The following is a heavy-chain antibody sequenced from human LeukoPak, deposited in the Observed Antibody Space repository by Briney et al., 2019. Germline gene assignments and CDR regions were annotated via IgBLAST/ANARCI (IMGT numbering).Heavy chain of an antibody. V-gene: IGHV4-39*07. CDR1: GGSISSSSYY. CDR3: ARGIAARPIDY. Sequence: SETLSLTCTVSGGSISSSSYYWGWIRQPPGKGLEWIGSIYYSGSTYYNPSLKSRVTISVDTSKNQFSLKLSSVTAADTAVYYCARGIAARPIDYWGQGTLVTVS. D-gene: IGHD6-6*01. CDR2: IYYSGST. J-gene: IGHJ4*02.